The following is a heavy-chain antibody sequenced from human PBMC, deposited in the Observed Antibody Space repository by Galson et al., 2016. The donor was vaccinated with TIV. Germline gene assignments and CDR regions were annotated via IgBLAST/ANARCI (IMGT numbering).Heavy chain of an antibody. CDR3: ARGGHYERRAEYPPFYYWYMDV. V-gene: IGHV1-69*05. CDR2: IIPSFGTA. J-gene: IGHJ6*03. CDR1: RGTFRNYA. Sequence: SVKVSCKASRGTFRNYAISWVRQAPGQRLEWMGGIIPSFGTANYAQEFQGRVTITTDESTNTAYMELSSLRSDDTAVYYCARGGHYERRAEYPPFYYWYMDVWGKGTTVTVSS. D-gene: IGHD2/OR15-2a*01.